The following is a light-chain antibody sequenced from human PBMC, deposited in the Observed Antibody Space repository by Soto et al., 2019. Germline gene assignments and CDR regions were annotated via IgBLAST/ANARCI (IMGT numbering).Light chain of an antibody. CDR3: QQYNNWSRAT. CDR1: RSGSSN. V-gene: IGKV3D-15*01. J-gene: IGKJ4*01. Sequence: EIVMKQSPPTLSVSPEERASLSCRASRSGSSNLAWYQQRPRQAPSLLIYGASNSATGIPARFSGSGSGTEFNLTISSLQSEDFGVYYCQQYNNWSRATFGGGTKVDIK. CDR2: GAS.